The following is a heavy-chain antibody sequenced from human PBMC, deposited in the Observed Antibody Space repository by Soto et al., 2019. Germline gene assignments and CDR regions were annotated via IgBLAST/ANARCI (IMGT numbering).Heavy chain of an antibody. D-gene: IGHD1-20*01. CDR1: GGSFSGYY. CDR3: ARDGNWLFGP. CDR2: INHSGST. J-gene: IGHJ5*02. V-gene: IGHV4-34*01. Sequence: QVQLQQWGAGLLKPSETLSLTCAVYGGSFSGYYWSWIRQPPGKGLEWIGEINHSGSTNYNPSLKSRVTISVDTYKNQCSLKLSSVTAADTAVYYCARDGNWLFGPWGQGTLVTGSS.